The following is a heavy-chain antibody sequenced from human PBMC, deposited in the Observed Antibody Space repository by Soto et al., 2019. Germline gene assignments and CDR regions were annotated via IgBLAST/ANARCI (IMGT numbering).Heavy chain of an antibody. CDR1: GYSFTSYW. V-gene: IGHV5-10-1*03. CDR3: ARSHFSSYDILTGYYLSWFDP. Sequence: EVQLVQSGAEVKKPGESLRISCKGSGYSFTSYWISWVRQMPGKGLEWMGRIDPSDSYTNYSPSFQGHVTISADKSISTAYLQWSSLKASDTAMYYCARSHFSSYDILTGYYLSWFDPWGQGTLVTVSS. J-gene: IGHJ5*02. CDR2: IDPSDSYT. D-gene: IGHD3-9*01.